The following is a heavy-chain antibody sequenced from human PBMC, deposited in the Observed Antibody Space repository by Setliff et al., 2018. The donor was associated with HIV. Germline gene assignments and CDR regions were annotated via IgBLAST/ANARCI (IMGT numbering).Heavy chain of an antibody. CDR2: VSHSGST. Sequence: PSETLSLTCVVSGVSISNSLWWTWVRQPPGKGLEWIGEVSHSGSTNYNPSLKGRVAISVDKSKNQFSLELTSVTAADTAVYYCARESLNLGELSSNPDASDIWGQGTMVTVS. V-gene: IGHV4-4*02. D-gene: IGHD3-16*02. J-gene: IGHJ3*02. CDR1: GVSISNSLW. CDR3: ARESLNLGELSSNPDASDI.